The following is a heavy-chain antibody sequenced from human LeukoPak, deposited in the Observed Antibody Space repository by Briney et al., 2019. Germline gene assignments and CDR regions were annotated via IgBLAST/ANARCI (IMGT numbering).Heavy chain of an antibody. Sequence: ASVKVSCKASGYTFTSYDINWVRQATGQGLEWMGWMNPNSGNTGYAQRFQGRVTITRNTSISTAYMELSRLRSDDTAVYYCARGVGPRYFDLWGRGTLVTVSS. D-gene: IGHD1-26*01. CDR3: ARGVGPRYFDL. J-gene: IGHJ2*01. V-gene: IGHV1-8*02. CDR1: GYTFTSYD. CDR2: MNPNSGNT.